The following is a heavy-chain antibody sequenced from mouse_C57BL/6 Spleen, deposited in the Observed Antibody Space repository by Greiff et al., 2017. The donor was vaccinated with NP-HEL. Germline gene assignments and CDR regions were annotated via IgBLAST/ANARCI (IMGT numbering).Heavy chain of an antibody. V-gene: IGHV1-55*01. D-gene: IGHD1-1*01. Sequence: VQLQQPGAELVKPGASVKMSCKASGYTFTSYWITWVKQRPGQGLEWIGDIYPGSGSTNYNEKFKSKATLTVDTSSSTAYMQLSSLTSEDSAVYYCARGYGSSYVPFAYWGQGTLVTVSA. CDR2: IYPGSGST. J-gene: IGHJ3*01. CDR1: GYTFTSYW. CDR3: ARGYGSSYVPFAY.